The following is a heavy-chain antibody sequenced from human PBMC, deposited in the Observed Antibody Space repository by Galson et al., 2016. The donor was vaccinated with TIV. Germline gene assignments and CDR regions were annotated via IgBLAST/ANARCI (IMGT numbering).Heavy chain of an antibody. V-gene: IGHV3-30*01. J-gene: IGHJ5*02. CDR2: VSYDGTRQ. D-gene: IGHD3-9*01. CDR3: GQAGRYFDWLVARFDP. CDR1: GFIFSDYA. Sequence: SLRLSCAASGFIFSDYAMHWVRRAPGKGLEWVAIVSYDGTRQYYADSVKGRFTVSSDNSTNTVSLQMNSLRPEDTAVYYCGQAGRYFDWLVARFDPRGQGTLVTVSS.